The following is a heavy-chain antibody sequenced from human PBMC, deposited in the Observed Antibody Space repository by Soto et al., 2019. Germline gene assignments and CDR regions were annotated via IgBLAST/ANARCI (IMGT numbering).Heavy chain of an antibody. J-gene: IGHJ4*02. CDR3: TAEHDSLTGYYKGSPPDDY. Sequence: PGGSLRLSCAASGFTFSNAWMNWVRQAPGKGLEWVGRIKSKTDGGTTDYAAPVKGRFTISRDDSKNTLYLQMNSLKTEDTAVYYCTAEHDSLTGYYKGSPPDDYWGKGTLVTVSS. CDR1: GFTFSNAW. V-gene: IGHV3-15*07. D-gene: IGHD3-9*01. CDR2: IKSKTDGGTT.